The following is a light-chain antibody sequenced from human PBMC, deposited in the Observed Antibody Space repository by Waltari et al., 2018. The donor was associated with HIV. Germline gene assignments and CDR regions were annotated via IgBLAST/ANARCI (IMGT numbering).Light chain of an antibody. CDR1: RDYSSNA. CDR2: VNSDGTH. Sequence: QVVVTQSPSASASLGASVTLTCTLSRDYSSNAIEWHQQHPGKGPRYLMKVNSDGTHMKGEGIPDRCSGSNSGPERYLTISSLQSEDEADYYCKTWGTALEVFGGGTRLTVL. CDR3: KTWGTALEV. J-gene: IGLJ3*02. V-gene: IGLV4-69*01.